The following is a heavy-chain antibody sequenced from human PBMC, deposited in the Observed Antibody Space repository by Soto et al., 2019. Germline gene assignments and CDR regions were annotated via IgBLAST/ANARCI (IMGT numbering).Heavy chain of an antibody. CDR3: AEWARYCSGADCRA. Sequence: EVQLLESGGGLVQPGGSLRLSCAASGFPFSSRAMSWVRQAPGKGLEWVSAISGSGTITDYAASVKGQFTISRDTSKNTLYLQMHRLRADDAAVYYCAEWARYCSGADCRAWGQGNLVTVSS. J-gene: IGHJ4*02. CDR1: GFPFSSRA. CDR2: ISGSGTIT. V-gene: IGHV3-23*01. D-gene: IGHD2-15*01.